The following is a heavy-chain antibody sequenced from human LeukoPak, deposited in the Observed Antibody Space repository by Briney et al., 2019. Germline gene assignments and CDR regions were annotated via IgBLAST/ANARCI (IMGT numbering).Heavy chain of an antibody. CDR2: ITSSGTTI. V-gene: IGHV3-48*03. Sequence: QTGGSLRLSCAASGFTFSRYEMNWVRQAPGKGPEWVSYITSSGTTIYYADSVKGRFTASRDNAKNSLYLQMNSLRAEDTAVYYCARDSSDSSGWYEGWFDPWGQGTLVTVSS. D-gene: IGHD6-19*01. CDR1: GFTFSRYE. CDR3: ARDSSDSSGWYEGWFDP. J-gene: IGHJ5*02.